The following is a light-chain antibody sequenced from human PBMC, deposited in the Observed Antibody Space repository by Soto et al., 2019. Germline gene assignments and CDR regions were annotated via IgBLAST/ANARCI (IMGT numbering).Light chain of an antibody. CDR2: GAS. CDR3: QQYGSSPPLT. J-gene: IGKJ4*01. CDR1: QSVSIN. Sequence: EIVMTQSPATLSLSPGQRATLSCRASQSVSINLAWYQQKPGQAPRLLISGASSRATGIPDRFSGSGSGTDFTLTISRLEPEDFVVYYCQQYGSSPPLTFGGGTKVDIK. V-gene: IGKV3-20*01.